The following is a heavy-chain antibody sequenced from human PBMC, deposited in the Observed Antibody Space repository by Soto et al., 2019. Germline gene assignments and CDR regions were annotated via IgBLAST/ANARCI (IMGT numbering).Heavy chain of an antibody. CDR1: EYTFTTYY. V-gene: IGHV1-46*01. D-gene: IGHD3-22*01. J-gene: IGHJ5*01. CDR2: INPSGGGT. CDR3: ARDRNVRGYYDSSGHLNWFDS. Sequence: QVQLVQSGAEVKKPGASVKVSCKASEYTFTTYYIHWVRQAPGQGLEWMGIINPSGGGTSYAQKFQGRVTMTRDTSTSTVYMELSSLRSEDTAVYYCARDRNVRGYYDSSGHLNWFDSWGQGTLVTVSS.